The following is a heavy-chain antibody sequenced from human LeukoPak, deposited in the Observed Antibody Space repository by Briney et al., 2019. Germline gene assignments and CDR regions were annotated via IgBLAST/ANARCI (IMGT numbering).Heavy chain of an antibody. Sequence: GGSLRLSCAGSGFIFNNYAMHWVRQAPGKGLEWVSGINWKSGSIGYADSVKGRFTISRDSAKNSLYLQMNSLRAEDAALYYCAKDYCSSTSCFSDYWGQGTLVTVSS. V-gene: IGHV3-9*01. CDR3: AKDYCSSTSCFSDY. D-gene: IGHD2-2*01. J-gene: IGHJ4*02. CDR2: INWKSGSI. CDR1: GFIFNNYA.